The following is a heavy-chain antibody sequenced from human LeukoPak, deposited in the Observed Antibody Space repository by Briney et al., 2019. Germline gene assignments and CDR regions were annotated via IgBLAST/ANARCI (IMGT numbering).Heavy chain of an antibody. CDR1: GFTFSSYW. V-gene: IGHV3-7*01. CDR2: IKQDGSEK. Sequence: QPGGSLRLSCAASGFTFSSYWMSWVRQAPGKGLEWVANIKQDGSEKYYVDSVRGRFTISRDNAKKSLYLQMNSLRAEDTAVYYCAREGHYYGSGSYYANDAFDIWGQGTMVTVSS. D-gene: IGHD3-10*01. J-gene: IGHJ3*02. CDR3: AREGHYYGSGSYYANDAFDI.